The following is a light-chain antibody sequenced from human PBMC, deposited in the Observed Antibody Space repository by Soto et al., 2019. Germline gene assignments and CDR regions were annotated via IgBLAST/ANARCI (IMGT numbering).Light chain of an antibody. Sequence: DIQMTQSPSSLSAFVGDTVTITRRASQDISNFLAWYQQKPGKVPKLLIYAASTLQSGVPSRFSGSGSGTDFTLTISSLQPEDVATYYCQKCKIAPFTFGGGTKVDIK. CDR1: QDISNF. V-gene: IGKV1-27*01. CDR3: QKCKIAPFT. J-gene: IGKJ4*01. CDR2: AAS.